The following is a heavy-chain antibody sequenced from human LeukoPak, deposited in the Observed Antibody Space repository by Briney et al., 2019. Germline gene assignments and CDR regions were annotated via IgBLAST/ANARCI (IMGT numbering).Heavy chain of an antibody. D-gene: IGHD5-24*01. CDR1: GGTFSSYA. Sequence: SVKVSCKASGGTFSSYAISWVRQAPGQGLEWMGGIIPIFGTANYAQKFQGRVTITADESTSTAYMELSSLRSEDTAVYYCARSFGGYNSHAIDIWGQGTMVTVSS. J-gene: IGHJ3*02. CDR3: ARSFGGYNSHAIDI. CDR2: IIPIFGTA. V-gene: IGHV1-69*13.